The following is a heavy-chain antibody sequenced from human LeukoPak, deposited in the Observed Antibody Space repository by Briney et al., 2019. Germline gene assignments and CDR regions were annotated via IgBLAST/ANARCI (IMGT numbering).Heavy chain of an antibody. CDR3: ARLSGYDLDY. V-gene: IGHV4-31*03. J-gene: IGHJ4*02. CDR1: GGSISSAGYY. D-gene: IGHD5-12*01. CDR2: IDYSGST. Sequence: SQTLSLTCTVSGGSISSAGYYWSWIRQHPGKGLVCIGYIDYSGSTYYNPSLKSRVTISASVDTSKNQFSLKLSSVTAADTAVYYCARLSGYDLDYWGRGTLVTVSS.